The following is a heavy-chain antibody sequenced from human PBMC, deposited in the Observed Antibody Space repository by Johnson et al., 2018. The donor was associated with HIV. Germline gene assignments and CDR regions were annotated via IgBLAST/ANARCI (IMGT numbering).Heavy chain of an antibody. CDR2: ISSSGSTI. V-gene: IGHV3-11*04. CDR3: ARGGYYDSSGSAFDI. D-gene: IGHD3-22*01. J-gene: IGHJ3*02. Sequence: QVQLVESGGGLVQPGGSLRLSCAASGFTVSSNYMRWVRQAPGKGLEWVSYISSSGSTIYYADSVKGRFTISRDNSKNTLYLQMNSLRAEDTAVYYCARGGYYDSSGSAFDIWGQGTMVTVSS. CDR1: GFTVSSNY.